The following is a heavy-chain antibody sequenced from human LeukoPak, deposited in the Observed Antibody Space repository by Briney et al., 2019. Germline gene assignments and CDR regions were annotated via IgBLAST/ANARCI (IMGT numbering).Heavy chain of an antibody. CDR3: TTESGKGGS. Sequence: GGSLRLSCAGSNIFLPNAWLSWVRQAPGKGLEWVGRFKSEIDGGTIDYAASIKDRFTISRDDPRNTLYLHMDSLQIEDTAVYFCTTESGKGGSWGQGTLVTVSS. CDR2: FKSEIDGGTI. J-gene: IGHJ5*02. D-gene: IGHD4-23*01. CDR1: NIFLPNAW. V-gene: IGHV3-15*01.